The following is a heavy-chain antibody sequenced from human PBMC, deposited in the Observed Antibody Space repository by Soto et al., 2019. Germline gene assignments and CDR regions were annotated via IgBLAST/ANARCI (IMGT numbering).Heavy chain of an antibody. Sequence: QVQLQESGPGLVKPSQTLSLTCTVSGGSISSGDYYWSWIRQPPGKGLEWIGYIHNSGNTYHNPWTPYHTPPPNSRVTTSVDASKHQFSLKLSSVTAADTAVYYCGRAHRDLQQLVHYYYGMDVWGQGTTVTVSS. D-gene: IGHD6-13*01. V-gene: IGHV4-30-4*01. CDR3: GRAHRDLQQLVHYYYGMDV. CDR2: IHNSGNT. J-gene: IGHJ6*02. CDR1: GGSISSGDYY.